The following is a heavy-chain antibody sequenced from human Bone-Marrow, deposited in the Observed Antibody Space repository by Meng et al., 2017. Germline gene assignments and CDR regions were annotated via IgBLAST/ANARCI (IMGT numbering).Heavy chain of an antibody. J-gene: IGHJ3*02. CDR3: ARDLTTMIVVVHDAFDI. CDR2: IYHSGST. V-gene: IGHV4-38-2*02. Sequence: GSLRLSCAVSGYSISSGYYRGWIRQPPGKGLEWIGSIYHSGSTYYNPSLKSRVTISVDTSKNQFSLKLSSVTAADTAVYYCARDLTTMIVVVHDAFDIWGQGTMVTVSS. CDR1: GYSISSGYY. D-gene: IGHD3-22*01.